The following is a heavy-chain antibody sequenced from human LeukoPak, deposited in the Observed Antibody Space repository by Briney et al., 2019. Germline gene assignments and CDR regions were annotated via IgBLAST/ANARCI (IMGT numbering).Heavy chain of an antibody. D-gene: IGHD3-22*01. Sequence: RGGALRLSCAASGFTFSSYAMSWVRQAPGKGLEWVSGISGRGGSTYYAGSVKGRFTFSRDNSKNTLYLQMNSLRAEDTAVYYCAKANYYDSSAYHPIDYWGQGTLVTVSS. V-gene: IGHV3-23*01. CDR2: ISGRGGST. CDR1: GFTFSSYA. CDR3: AKANYYDSSAYHPIDY. J-gene: IGHJ4*02.